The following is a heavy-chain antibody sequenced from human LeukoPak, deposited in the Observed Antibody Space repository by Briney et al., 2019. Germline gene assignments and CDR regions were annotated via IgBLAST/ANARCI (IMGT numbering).Heavy chain of an antibody. CDR2: ISWNSGSI. V-gene: IGHV3-9*01. D-gene: IGHD6-13*01. CDR1: GFTFDDYA. J-gene: IGHJ6*03. CDR3: ARDLVFSSSRLYYYYYMDV. Sequence: PGRSLRLSCAASGFTFDDYAMHWVRQAPGKGLEWVSGISWNSGSIGYADSVKGRFTISRDNAKNSLYLQMNSLRAEDTAVYYCARDLVFSSSRLYYYYYMDVWGKGTTVTVSS.